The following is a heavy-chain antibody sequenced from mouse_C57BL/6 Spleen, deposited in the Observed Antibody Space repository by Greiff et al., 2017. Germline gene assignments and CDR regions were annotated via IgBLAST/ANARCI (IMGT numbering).Heavy chain of an antibody. CDR3: ARRSLLRLYAMDY. V-gene: IGHV5-17*01. D-gene: IGHD1-2*01. CDR2: ISSGSSTI. CDR1: GFTFSDYG. J-gene: IGHJ4*01. Sequence: DVHLVESGGGLVKPGGSLKLSCAASGFTFSDYGMHWVRQAPEKGLEWVAYISSGSSTIYYADTVKGRFTISRDNAKNTLFLHMTSLRSEDTAMYYCARRSLLRLYAMDYWGQGTSVTVSS.